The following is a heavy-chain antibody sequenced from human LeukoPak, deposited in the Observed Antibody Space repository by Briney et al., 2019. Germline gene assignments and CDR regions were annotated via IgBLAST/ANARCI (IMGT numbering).Heavy chain of an antibody. Sequence: PSETLSLTCAVYGGSFSGYYWSWIRQPPGKGLEWIGEINHSGSTNYNPSLKSRVTISVDTPKNQFSLKLSSVTAADTAVYYCARGLLWFGELLSPWGQGTLVTVSS. V-gene: IGHV4-34*01. CDR2: INHSGST. D-gene: IGHD3-10*01. CDR3: ARGLLWFGELLSP. CDR1: GGSFSGYY. J-gene: IGHJ5*02.